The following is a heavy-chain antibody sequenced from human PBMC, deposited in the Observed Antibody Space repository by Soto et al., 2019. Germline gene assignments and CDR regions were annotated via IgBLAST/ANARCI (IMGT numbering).Heavy chain of an antibody. CDR2: IYHRGST. CDR3: SSDYSSSSEEVNWFYP. D-gene: IGHD6-6*01. J-gene: IGHJ5*02. Sequence: QVQLQESGPGLVKPSGTLSLTCAVSGGSISSSNWWSWVRQPPGKGLEWIGEIYHRGSTNYNPSLKSRVSISVDKSKNQFSLKLSSVTAADTAVYYCSSDYSSSSEEVNWFYPWVQGTLVTVSS. V-gene: IGHV4-4*02. CDR1: GGSISSSNW.